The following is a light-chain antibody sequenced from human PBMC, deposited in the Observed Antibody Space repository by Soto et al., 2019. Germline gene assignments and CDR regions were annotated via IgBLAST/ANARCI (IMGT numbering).Light chain of an antibody. CDR2: GAS. CDR3: QHYGNSLFT. CDR1: QSISSSY. J-gene: IGKJ3*01. Sequence: EIVLTQSPGTLSLSPGERATLSCRASQSISSSYLAWYQQKPGQAPRLLIYGASNRATGIPDRFSVSGSGTDFTLTISRLDPEEFAVYYCQHYGNSLFTFGPGTKLDIK. V-gene: IGKV3-20*01.